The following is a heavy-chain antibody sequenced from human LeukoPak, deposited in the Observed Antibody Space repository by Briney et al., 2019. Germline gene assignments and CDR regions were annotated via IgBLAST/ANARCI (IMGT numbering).Heavy chain of an antibody. CDR3: ARAEGYDILTGLLDY. CDR1: GYTFTSYG. CDR2: ISAYNGNT. V-gene: IGHV1-18*01. J-gene: IGHJ4*02. Sequence: ASVKVSCKASGYTFTSYGISWVRQAPGQGLEWMGWISAYNGNTNYAQKLQGRVTMTTDTSTSTAYMELRSLRSDDTAVYYCARAEGYDILTGLLDYWGQGTLVTVSS. D-gene: IGHD3-9*01.